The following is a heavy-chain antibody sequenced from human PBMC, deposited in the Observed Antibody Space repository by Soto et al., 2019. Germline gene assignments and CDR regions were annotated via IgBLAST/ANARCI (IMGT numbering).Heavy chain of an antibody. D-gene: IGHD5-12*01. J-gene: IGHJ4*02. V-gene: IGHV3-7*01. CDR1: GFAFSGYW. CDR3: ARATSVDAY. CDR2: IKQDGSEK. Sequence: EVQLVESGGDLVQPGGSLRLSCAASGFAFSGYWMSWVRQAPGKGLEGVANIKQDGSEKYHVDSVKGRFTLSRDNAKNSLYLQMNSLRVEDTAVYYCARATSVDAYWGQGTLVTVSS.